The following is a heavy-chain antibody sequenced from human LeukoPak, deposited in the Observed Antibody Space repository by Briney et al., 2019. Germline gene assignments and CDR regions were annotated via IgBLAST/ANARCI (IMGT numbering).Heavy chain of an antibody. CDR1: GGSISSSSYY. J-gene: IGHJ6*03. Sequence: SETLSLTCTVSGGSISSSSYYWGWIRQPPGKGLEWIGSIYYSGSTYYNPSLKSRVTISVDTSKNQFSLKLSSVTAADTAVYYCARIGDDSSGWYDTTYHYYYMDVWGKGTTVTVSS. V-gene: IGHV4-39*07. CDR3: ARIGDDSSGWYDTTYHYYYMDV. D-gene: IGHD6-19*01. CDR2: IYYSGST.